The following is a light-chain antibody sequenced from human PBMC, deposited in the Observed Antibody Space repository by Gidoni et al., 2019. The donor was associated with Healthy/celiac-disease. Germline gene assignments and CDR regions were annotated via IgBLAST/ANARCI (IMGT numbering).Light chain of an antibody. V-gene: IGKV3-20*01. J-gene: IGKJ3*01. CDR3: QQYGSSPQGFT. Sequence: EIVLTQSPGTLSLSPGERAPLSCRASQSVSSSYLAWYQQKPGQAPRLLIYGASSRATGIPDRFSGSGSGTDFTLTISRLEPEDFAVYYCQQYGSSPQGFTFGPGTKVDIK. CDR1: QSVSSSY. CDR2: GAS.